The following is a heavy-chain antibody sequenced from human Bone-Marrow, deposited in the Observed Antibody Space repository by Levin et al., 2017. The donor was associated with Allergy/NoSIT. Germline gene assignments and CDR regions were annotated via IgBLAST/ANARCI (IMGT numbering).Heavy chain of an antibody. D-gene: IGHD5-24*01. V-gene: IGHV3-11*01. J-gene: IGHJ4*02. CDR3: AREMATITPYFDY. Sequence: GESLKISCAASGFTFSDHYMSWIRQAPGKGLEWVSDISNSGNTIYFADSVKGRFTISRDNAKNSLYLQMNSLRDDDTAVYYCAREMATITPYFDYWGQGALVTVSS. CDR2: ISNSGNTI. CDR1: GFTFSDHY.